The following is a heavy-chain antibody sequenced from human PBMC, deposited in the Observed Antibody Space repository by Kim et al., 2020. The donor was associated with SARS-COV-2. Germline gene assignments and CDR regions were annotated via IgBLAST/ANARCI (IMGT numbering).Heavy chain of an antibody. CDR1: GFTFSNYA. CDR2: ISNDGSHQ. J-gene: IGHJ4*02. D-gene: IGHD4-17*01. Sequence: GGSLRLSCAASGFTFSNYAMHWVRQAPGKGLEWVAVISNDGSHQYYVDFVKGRFTISRDNSKKTLYLQMNSLRAEDTAVYYCARGDGVPFDYWGQGTLVTVSS. CDR3: ARGDGVPFDY. V-gene: IGHV3-30*04.